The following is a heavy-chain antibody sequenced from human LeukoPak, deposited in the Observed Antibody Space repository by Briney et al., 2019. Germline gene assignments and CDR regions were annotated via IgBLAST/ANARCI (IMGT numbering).Heavy chain of an antibody. V-gene: IGHV4-39*07. CDR3: ARDRDVDDFDS. CDR2: IYYSGHT. Sequence: PSETLSLTCTVSGGSISSSSYYWGWIRQPPGKGLEWIGSIYYSGHTYYNPSLKSRVTTSIDTSKNQLSLNLKSVTAADTAVYYCARDRDVDDFDSWGHGTLVTVSS. J-gene: IGHJ4*01. D-gene: IGHD2-15*01. CDR1: GGSISSSSYY.